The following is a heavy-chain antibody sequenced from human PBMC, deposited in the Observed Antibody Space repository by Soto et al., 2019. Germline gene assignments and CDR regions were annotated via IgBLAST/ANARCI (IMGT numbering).Heavy chain of an antibody. D-gene: IGHD3-10*01. V-gene: IGHV4-59*01. J-gene: IGHJ5*02. CDR1: GGSISGYY. Sequence: QVQLQESGPGLVKPSESLSLTCTVSGGSISGYYWSWFRQPPGQGLEWIGHIYYSGTTYYNPSLKSRVSISVDTSKNQFSLTVTSVTAAETAVYYCASRTGHYSGWFDPWGQGTLVTVSS. CDR2: IYYSGTT. CDR3: ASRTGHYSGWFDP.